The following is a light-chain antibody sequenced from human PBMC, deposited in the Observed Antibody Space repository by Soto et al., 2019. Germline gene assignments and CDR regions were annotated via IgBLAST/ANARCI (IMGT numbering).Light chain of an antibody. V-gene: IGLV2-11*01. J-gene: IGLJ2*01. CDR2: NVI. Sequence: QSVLTQPRSVSGSPGQSVTISCTGTSSDVGGYNFVSWYQHHPGKAPKLMIYNVIQRPSGVPDRFSGSKSGSTASLIVSGLQAEDEADYYCSSCAGRNNLVFGGGTQLTVL. CDR3: SSCAGRNNLV. CDR1: SSDVGGYNF.